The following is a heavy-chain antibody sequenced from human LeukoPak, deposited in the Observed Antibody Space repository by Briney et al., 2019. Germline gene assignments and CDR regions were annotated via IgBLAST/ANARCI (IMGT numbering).Heavy chain of an antibody. CDR1: GGSISRNY. CDR3: ARLQYSTCWSTIDY. J-gene: IGHJ4*02. D-gene: IGHD2/OR15-2a*01. V-gene: IGHV4-59*01. Sequence: PSETLSLTCTVSGGSISRNYWSWIRQPPGKGLECIGYISNSGSTNYNPSLKSRVTISVDTSKNQFSLRLSSVTAADTAVYYCARLQYSTCWSTIDYWGQGTLVTVSS. CDR2: ISNSGST.